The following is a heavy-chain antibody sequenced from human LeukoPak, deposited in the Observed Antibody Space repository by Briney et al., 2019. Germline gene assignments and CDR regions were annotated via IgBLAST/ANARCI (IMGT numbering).Heavy chain of an antibody. Sequence: SETLSLTCTVSGGSLSSNNYYWGWIRQPPGKGLEWIGTIYYTGSTYYNPSLKSRLTMSVDTSKNQFSLKLRSVTAADTAVYYCARDPLTGNHLLYYGMDVWGQGTTVTVSS. CDR3: ARDPLTGNHLLYYGMDV. CDR1: GGSLSSNNYY. V-gene: IGHV4-39*07. J-gene: IGHJ6*02. D-gene: IGHD7-27*01. CDR2: IYYTGST.